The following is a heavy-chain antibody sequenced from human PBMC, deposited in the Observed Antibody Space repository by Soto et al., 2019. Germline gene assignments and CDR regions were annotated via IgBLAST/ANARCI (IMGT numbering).Heavy chain of an antibody. Sequence: QLQLQESGSGLVKPSQTLSLTCVVSGGSISRGDFSWTWIRQPPGKGLEWVGYIYRRGSTYYNPSLKSPVSISLDKSKNQFSLNLTSVTAADTAVYYCARGKTNYFFDLWGQGHLVTVSS. CDR2: IYRRGST. D-gene: IGHD3-10*01. J-gene: IGHJ4*02. CDR1: GGSISRGDFS. V-gene: IGHV4-30-2*01. CDR3: ARGKTNYFFDL.